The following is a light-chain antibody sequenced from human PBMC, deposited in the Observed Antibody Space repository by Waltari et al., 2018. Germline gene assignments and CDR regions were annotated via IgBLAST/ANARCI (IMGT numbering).Light chain of an antibody. V-gene: IGLV2-14*03. CDR2: DVS. Sequence: QSALTQPASVSGSPGQSITISCTGTSNDVGVYNYVSWYQHLPGKAPKLIIYDVSRWPSGVSNRFSGSKSGNTVSLTISGLQAEDEADYYCSSYTNTNTLVFGGGTKVTVL. J-gene: IGLJ2*01. CDR3: SSYTNTNTLV. CDR1: SNDVGVYNY.